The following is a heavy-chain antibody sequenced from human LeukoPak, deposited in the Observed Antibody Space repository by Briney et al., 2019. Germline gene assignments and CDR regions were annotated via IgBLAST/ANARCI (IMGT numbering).Heavy chain of an antibody. V-gene: IGHV1-69*13. CDR3: AREGGCTNGVCYNDAFDI. J-gene: IGHJ3*02. CDR1: GGTFSSYA. Sequence: ASVKVSCKASGGTFSSYAISWVRQAPGQGLEWMGGIIPIFGTANYAQKFQGRVTITADESTSTAYMELSSLRSEDTAVYYCAREGGCTNGVCYNDAFDIWGQGTMVTVSS. CDR2: IIPIFGTA. D-gene: IGHD2-8*01.